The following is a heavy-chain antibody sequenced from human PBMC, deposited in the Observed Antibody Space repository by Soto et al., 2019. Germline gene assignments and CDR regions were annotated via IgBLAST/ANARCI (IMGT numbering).Heavy chain of an antibody. CDR1: GFTFSNYW. V-gene: IGHV3-74*01. CDR2: INGDGSST. Sequence: EVQLVESGGGLVQPGGSLRLSCVASGFTFSNYWIHWVRQAPGKGLVWVSRINGDGSSTNYADSVKGQFTISRDNAKNTVYVQMNSLRVEDTAVYYCARGARNYYYFDCWGQGTLVTVSS. CDR3: ARGARNYYYFDC. D-gene: IGHD1-7*01. J-gene: IGHJ4*02.